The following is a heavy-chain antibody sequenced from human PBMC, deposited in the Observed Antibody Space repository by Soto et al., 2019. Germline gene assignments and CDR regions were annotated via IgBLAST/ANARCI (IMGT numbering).Heavy chain of an antibody. J-gene: IGHJ3*02. CDR1: GFTFSDHY. Sequence: EVQLLESGGGLVQPGGSLRLSCAASGFTFSDHYMDWVRQAPGKGLQWVGRIRNKANSYTTEYAASVKGRFTISRDDSKNSLYLQMNSLKTEDTAVYYCAREPSGYDAFDMWGQGTMVTVSS. D-gene: IGHD3-3*01. CDR3: AREPSGYDAFDM. V-gene: IGHV3-72*01. CDR2: IRNKANSYTT.